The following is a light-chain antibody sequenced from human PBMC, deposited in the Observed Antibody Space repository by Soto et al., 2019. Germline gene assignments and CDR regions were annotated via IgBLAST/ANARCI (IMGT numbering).Light chain of an antibody. CDR2: EGS. Sequence: QSALTQPASVSGSPGQSITISCTGTSSDVGYYNLVSWYQQHPGEAPKLLIYEGSKRPSGVSNRFSGSKFGNTASLTISGLQAEDEVDYYCCSYAGDSTWVFGGGTKLTVL. V-gene: IGLV2-23*01. CDR3: CSYAGDSTWV. J-gene: IGLJ3*02. CDR1: SSDVGYYNL.